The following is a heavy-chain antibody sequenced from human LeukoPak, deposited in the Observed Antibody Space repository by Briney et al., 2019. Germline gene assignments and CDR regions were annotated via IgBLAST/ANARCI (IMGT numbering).Heavy chain of an antibody. Sequence: PGGSLRLSCAASGFTFSDYYMSWIRQAPGKGLEWVSYISSSGSTIYYADSVKGRFTISRDNAKNSLYLQMNSLRAEDTAVYYCASGSSGYLYYYHYMDVWGKGTTVTISS. CDR2: ISSSGSTI. J-gene: IGHJ6*03. D-gene: IGHD5-12*01. V-gene: IGHV3-11*01. CDR3: ASGSSGYLYYYHYMDV. CDR1: GFTFSDYY.